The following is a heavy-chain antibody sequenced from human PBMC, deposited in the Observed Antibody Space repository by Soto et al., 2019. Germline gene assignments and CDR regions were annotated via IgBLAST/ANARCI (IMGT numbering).Heavy chain of an antibody. V-gene: IGHV4-4*02. CDR3: VRYADETAIVPAPWLV. CDR1: GGSISSSHW. Sequence: QVHLQESGPGLVNPSGTLTLTCAVSGGSISSSHWWGWVRQAPGKGLEWIGEIYHSGSTNYNPSLKSRITMSVDKSKNQFSVNLSSVTAPDTAVYYCVRYADETAIVPAPWLVWGRGTMVTVSS. CDR2: IYHSGST. D-gene: IGHD2-21*02. J-gene: IGHJ6*02.